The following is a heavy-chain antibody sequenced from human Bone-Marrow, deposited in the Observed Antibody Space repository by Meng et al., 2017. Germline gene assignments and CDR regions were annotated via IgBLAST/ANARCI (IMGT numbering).Heavy chain of an antibody. Sequence: GESLRLSCAASGFTFSSYEMNWVRQAPGKGLEWVSYISSSGSTIYYADSVKGRFTISRDNAKNTLYLQMNSLRAEDTAVYYCARTRRIAAAGTMYYYYGMDVWGQGTTVTVSS. CDR1: GFTFSSYE. CDR3: ARTRRIAAAGTMYYYYGMDV. D-gene: IGHD6-13*01. J-gene: IGHJ6*02. CDR2: ISSSGSTI. V-gene: IGHV3-48*03.